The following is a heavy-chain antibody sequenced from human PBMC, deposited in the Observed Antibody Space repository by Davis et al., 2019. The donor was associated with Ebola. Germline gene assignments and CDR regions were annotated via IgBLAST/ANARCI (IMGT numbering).Heavy chain of an antibody. Sequence: KVSCKGSGYSFTSYWIGWVRQMPGKGLEWMGIIYPGDSDTRYSPSFQGQVTISADKSISTAYLQWSSLKASDTAMYYCARAVAVFGVVVDYWGQGTLVTVSS. CDR3: ARAVAVFGVVVDY. CDR2: IYPGDSDT. D-gene: IGHD3-3*01. J-gene: IGHJ4*02. CDR1: GYSFTSYW. V-gene: IGHV5-51*01.